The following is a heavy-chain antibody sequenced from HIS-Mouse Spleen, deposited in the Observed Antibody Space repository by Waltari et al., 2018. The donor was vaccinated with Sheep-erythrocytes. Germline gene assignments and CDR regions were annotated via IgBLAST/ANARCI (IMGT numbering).Heavy chain of an antibody. J-gene: IGHJ6*02. CDR3: ARDQGDSGSYYYYYGMDV. Sequence: EVQLVESGGGLVKPGGSLRLSCSASGFTFSSYSMNWVRQALGKGLRLVDYISSSNSYIYYADSVKGRFTISRDNAENSRYLQMNSLRAEDTAVYYCARDQGDSGSYYYYYGMDVWGQGTTVTVSS. D-gene: IGHD1-26*01. CDR2: ISSSNSYI. CDR1: GFTFSSYS. V-gene: IGHV3-21*01.